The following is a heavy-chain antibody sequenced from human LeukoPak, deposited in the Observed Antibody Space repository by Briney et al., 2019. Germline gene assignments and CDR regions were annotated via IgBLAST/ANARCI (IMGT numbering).Heavy chain of an antibody. V-gene: IGHV1-2*02. CDR3: ATLGLNIVGSTTDFDY. D-gene: IGHD1-26*01. CDR2: INPNSGGT. Sequence: ASVKVSCKASGYTFTDYYMHWVRQAPGQGLEWMAWINPNSGGTSYAQKFRDRVTMTRDTSISTAYMGLSRLTSDDTAVYYCATLGLNIVGSTTDFDYWGQGTLVTVSS. J-gene: IGHJ4*02. CDR1: GYTFTDYY.